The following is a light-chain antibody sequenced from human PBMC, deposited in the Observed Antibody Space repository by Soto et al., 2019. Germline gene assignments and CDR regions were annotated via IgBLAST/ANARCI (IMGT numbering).Light chain of an antibody. V-gene: IGLV2-11*01. Sequence: QSALTQPRSVSGSPGQSVTISCTGTSSDVGGYNYVSWYQQHPGKAPKLMIYDVSKRPSGVPDLFSGAKSGNTASLTISGLQSEDEADSYSCSYAGNYTFVVFGRGTKLTVL. CDR1: SSDVGGYNY. CDR2: DVS. J-gene: IGLJ2*01. CDR3: CSYAGNYTFVV.